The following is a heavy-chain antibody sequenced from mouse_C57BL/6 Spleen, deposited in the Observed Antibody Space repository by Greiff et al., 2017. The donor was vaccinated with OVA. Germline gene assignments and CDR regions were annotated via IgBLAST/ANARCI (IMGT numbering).Heavy chain of an antibody. CDR3: ALYDYDGFAY. CDR1: GYTFTSYW. D-gene: IGHD2-4*01. CDR2: IDPSDSYT. J-gene: IGHJ3*01. V-gene: IGHV1-69*01. Sequence: QVQLQQPGAELVMPGASVKLSCKASGYTFTSYWMHWVKQRPGQGLEWIGEIDPSDSYTNYNQKFKGKSTLTVDKSSSTAYMQLSSLTSEDSAVYYCALYDYDGFAYWGQGTLVTVSA.